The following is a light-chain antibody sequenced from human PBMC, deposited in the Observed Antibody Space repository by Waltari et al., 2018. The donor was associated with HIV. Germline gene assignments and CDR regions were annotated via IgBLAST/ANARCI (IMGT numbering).Light chain of an antibody. CDR3: QQFNSYPLT. Sequence: AIQLTQSPYSLSASVGDTVIINCRTSQCISAALAWYRQKPGKTPELLIYDVSTLQSGVPSKFSGSGSGTDFTLTINSLQPEDSATYYCQQFNSYPLTFGQGTRLEIK. CDR1: QCISAA. J-gene: IGKJ5*01. CDR2: DVS. V-gene: IGKV1-13*02.